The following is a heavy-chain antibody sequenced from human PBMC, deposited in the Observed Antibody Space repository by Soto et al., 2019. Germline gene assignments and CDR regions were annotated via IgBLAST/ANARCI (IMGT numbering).Heavy chain of an antibody. Sequence: EVQLLESGGGLVQPGGSRRLSWAASGFTFSSYAMSWVRQAPGKGLEWISAVSGSGGSTYYADSVKGRFTISRDNSKDTLYLQMNNLRAEDTAVYYCAKPPDYNWNDYWGQGTLVTVSS. V-gene: IGHV3-23*01. CDR3: AKPPDYNWNDY. J-gene: IGHJ4*02. CDR2: VSGSGGST. CDR1: GFTFSSYA. D-gene: IGHD1-20*01.